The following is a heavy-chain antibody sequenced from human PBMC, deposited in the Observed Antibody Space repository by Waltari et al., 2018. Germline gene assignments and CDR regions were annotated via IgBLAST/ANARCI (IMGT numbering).Heavy chain of an antibody. D-gene: IGHD5-18*01. CDR3: ARGIQLWGRGSWYFDD. Sequence: QVQLVQSGSELKKPGASVKVSCKASGYIFTNYAMNWVRQAPGQGLEWMGWISTKTGTPTCSQGFTGRCVFSLDTAVSTAYLQISSLKAEDTAVYYCARGIQLWGRGSWYFDDWGQGTLVTVSS. CDR2: ISTKTGTP. V-gene: IGHV7-4-1*02. CDR1: GYIFTNYA. J-gene: IGHJ4*02.